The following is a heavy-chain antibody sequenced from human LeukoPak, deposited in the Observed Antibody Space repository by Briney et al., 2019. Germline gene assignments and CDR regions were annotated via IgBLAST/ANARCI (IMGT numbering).Heavy chain of an antibody. CDR1: GFTFSDSY. CDR3: AKDRSVDGTV. Sequence: GGSLRLSCAASGFTFSDSYVSWIRQAPGKGLEWVSYISSSSGYTGYAISVKGRFTISRDNAKNSLFLQMDSLIAEDTAVYYCAKDRSVDGTVWGQGTLVTVSS. J-gene: IGHJ4*02. CDR2: ISSSSGYT. V-gene: IGHV3-11*06. D-gene: IGHD6-19*01.